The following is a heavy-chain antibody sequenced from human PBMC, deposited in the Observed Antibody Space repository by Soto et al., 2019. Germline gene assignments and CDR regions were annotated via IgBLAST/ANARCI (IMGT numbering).Heavy chain of an antibody. V-gene: IGHV4-4*02. D-gene: IGHD3-10*01. CDR1: SGSISSSNW. J-gene: IGHJ4*02. CDR2: IYHSGST. Sequence: QVQLQESGPGLVKPSGTLSLTCAVSSGSISSSNWWSWVRQPPGKGLEWIGEIYHSGSTNYNPSLKSRVTISVDKSENQCSLKLSSVTAADTAVYYCARVMSDYYGSGSYLGYWGQGTLVTVSS. CDR3: ARVMSDYYGSGSYLGY.